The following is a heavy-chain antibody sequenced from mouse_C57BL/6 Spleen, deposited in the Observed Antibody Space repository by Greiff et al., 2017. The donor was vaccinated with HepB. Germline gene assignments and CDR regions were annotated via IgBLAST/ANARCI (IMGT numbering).Heavy chain of an antibody. CDR2: IYPGDGDT. V-gene: IGHV1-80*01. D-gene: IGHD1-1*01. CDR1: GYAFSSYW. J-gene: IGHJ4*01. Sequence: VQLQQSGAELVKPGASVKISCKASGYAFSSYWMNWVKQRPGKGLEWIGQIYPGDGDTNYNGKFKGKATLTADKSSSTAYMLLSSLTSEDSAVYFCASYYYGSSYGGDYWGQGTSVTVSS. CDR3: ASYYYGSSYGGDY.